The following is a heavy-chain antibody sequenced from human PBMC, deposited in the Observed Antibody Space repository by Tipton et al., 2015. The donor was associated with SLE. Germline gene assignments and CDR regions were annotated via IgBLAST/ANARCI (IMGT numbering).Heavy chain of an antibody. CDR2: VYYSGST. Sequence: TLSLTCTVSGGSISSSSYYWGWIRQPPGKGLEWIGSVYYSGSTYYNPSLKSRVTISVDTSKNQFSLELSSVTAADTAVYYCASYSSGWSNWFDPWGQGTLVTVSS. J-gene: IGHJ5*02. D-gene: IGHD6-19*01. CDR3: ASYSSGWSNWFDP. V-gene: IGHV4-39*07. CDR1: GGSISSSSYY.